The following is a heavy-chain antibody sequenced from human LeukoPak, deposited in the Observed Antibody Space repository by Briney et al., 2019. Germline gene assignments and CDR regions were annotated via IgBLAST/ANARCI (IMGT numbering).Heavy chain of an antibody. Sequence: ASVKVSCKASGYTFTSYDINWVRQATGQGLEWMGWMNSNSGNTGYAQKFQGRVTMTRNTSISTAYMELSSLRSEDTAVYFCASRHCSGGGCYFAGADPFDYWGQGTLVTVSS. J-gene: IGHJ4*02. V-gene: IGHV1-8*01. CDR1: GYTFTSYD. CDR3: ASRHCSGGGCYFAGADPFDY. CDR2: MNSNSGNT. D-gene: IGHD2-15*01.